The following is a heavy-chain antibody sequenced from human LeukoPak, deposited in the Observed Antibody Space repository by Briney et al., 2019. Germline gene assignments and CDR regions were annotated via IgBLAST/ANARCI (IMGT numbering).Heavy chain of an antibody. D-gene: IGHD4-17*01. CDR2: FDPEDGET. Sequence: ASVKVSCKVSGYTLTELSMHWVRRAPGKGLEWMGGFDPEDGETIYAQKFQGRVTMTEDTSTDTAYMELSSLRSEDTAVYYCATGLAVTTLWPWYFDLWGRGTLVTVSS. CDR3: ATGLAVTTLWPWYFDL. J-gene: IGHJ2*01. V-gene: IGHV1-24*01. CDR1: GYTLTELS.